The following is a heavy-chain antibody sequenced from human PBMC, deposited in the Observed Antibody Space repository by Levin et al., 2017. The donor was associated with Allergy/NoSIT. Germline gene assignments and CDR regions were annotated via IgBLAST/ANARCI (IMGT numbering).Heavy chain of an antibody. CDR2: IKQDGSEK. CDR1: GFTFSSYW. J-gene: IGHJ2*01. V-gene: IGHV3-7*01. CDR3: ARAWGMGYYDSSGYPRYWYFDL. D-gene: IGHD3-22*01. Sequence: PGESLKISCAASGFTFSSYWMSWVRQAPGKGLEWVANIKQDGSEKYYVDSVKGRFTISRDNAKNSLYLQMNSLRAEDTAVYYCARAWGMGYYDSSGYPRYWYFDLWGRGTLVTVSS.